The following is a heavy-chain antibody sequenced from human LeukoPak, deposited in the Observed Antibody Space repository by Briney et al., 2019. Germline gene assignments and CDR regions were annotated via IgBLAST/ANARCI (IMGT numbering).Heavy chain of an antibody. CDR1: GGSISSSSYY. D-gene: IGHD3-22*01. J-gene: IGHJ4*02. CDR2: IYYSGST. V-gene: IGHV4-39*07. CDR3: ARDPIYYDSRGYYYNY. Sequence: PSETLSLTCTVSGGSISSSSYYWGWIRQPPGKGLEWIGSIYYSGSTYYNPSLKRRVTISVDTSKNQFSLKLSSVTAADTAVYYCARDPIYYDSRGYYYNYWGQGTLVTVSS.